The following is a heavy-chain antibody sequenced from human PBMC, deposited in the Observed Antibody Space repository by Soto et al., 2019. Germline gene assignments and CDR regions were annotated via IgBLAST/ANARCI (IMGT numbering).Heavy chain of an antibody. CDR2: ISYDGSNK. D-gene: IGHD6-19*01. CDR1: GFTFSSYA. CDR3: ARGGSGWYWGAFDI. J-gene: IGHJ3*02. Sequence: GGSLRLSCAASGFTFSSYAMHWVRQAPGKGLERVAVISYDGSNKYYADSVKGRFTISRDNSKNTLYLQMNSLRAEDTAVYYCARGGSGWYWGAFDIWGQGTMVTVSS. V-gene: IGHV3-30-3*01.